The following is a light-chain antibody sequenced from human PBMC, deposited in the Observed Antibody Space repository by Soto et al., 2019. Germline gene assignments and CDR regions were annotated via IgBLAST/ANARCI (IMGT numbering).Light chain of an antibody. J-gene: IGKJ2*01. V-gene: IGKV3-20*01. CDR2: GAS. CDR3: QQYGSSPRT. CDR1: QSVSSSY. Sequence: ENVWTQSPGTLSLSPGERATLSCRASQSVSSSYLAWYQQKPGQAPRLLIYGASSRATGIPDRFSGSGSGTDFTLTISRLEPEDFAVYYCQQYGSSPRTFGQGTKLEIK.